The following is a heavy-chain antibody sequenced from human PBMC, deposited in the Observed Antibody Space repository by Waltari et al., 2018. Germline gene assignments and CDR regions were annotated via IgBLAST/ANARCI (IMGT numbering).Heavy chain of an antibody. Sequence: QVQLQESGPGLVKPSETLSLTCAVSGYSISSGYYWGWIRQPQGKGLEWIGSIYHRGGPYYNPSLKSRVTISVDTSKNQFSLKLSSVTAADTAVYYCARPAYSSGWFDAFDIWGQGTMVTVSS. CDR3: ARPAYSSGWFDAFDI. CDR1: GYSISSGYY. V-gene: IGHV4-38-2*01. CDR2: IYHRGGP. D-gene: IGHD6-19*01. J-gene: IGHJ3*02.